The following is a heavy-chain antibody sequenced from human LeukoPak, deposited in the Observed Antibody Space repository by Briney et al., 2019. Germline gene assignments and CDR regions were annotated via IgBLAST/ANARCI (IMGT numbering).Heavy chain of an antibody. CDR2: ISTYYGNT. Sequence: ASVTVSFTASGYTFTIYGFSWVRQAPGQGLEWMGWISTYYGNTNYAQKLQERVTMTTDTSTSTAYMELTSLRSDDTAVYYCARVYSTNYYGSGDRPFLFDYWGQGTVVTVSS. J-gene: IGHJ4*02. D-gene: IGHD3-10*01. CDR3: ARVYSTNYYGSGDRPFLFDY. CDR1: GYTFTIYG. V-gene: IGHV1-18*01.